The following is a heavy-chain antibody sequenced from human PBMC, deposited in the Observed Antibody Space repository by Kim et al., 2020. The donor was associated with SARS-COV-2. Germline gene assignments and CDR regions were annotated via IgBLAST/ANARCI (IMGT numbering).Heavy chain of an antibody. CDR2: ISAYNGNT. CDR1: GYTFTSYG. Sequence: ASVKVSCKASGYTFTSYGISWVRQAPGQGLEWMGWISAYNGNTNYAQKLQGRVTMTTDTSTSTAYMELRSLRSDDTAVYYCARAGYCSGGSCYGGGYYYYYGMDVWGQGATVTLS. V-gene: IGHV1-18*04. CDR3: ARAGYCSGGSCYGGGYYYYYGMDV. J-gene: IGHJ6*02. D-gene: IGHD2-15*01.